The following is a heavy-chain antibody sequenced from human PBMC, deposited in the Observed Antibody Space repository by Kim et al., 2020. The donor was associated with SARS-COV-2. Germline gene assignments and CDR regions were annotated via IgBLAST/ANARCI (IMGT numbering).Heavy chain of an antibody. CDR1: GGTFGSYS. J-gene: IGHJ4*02. D-gene: IGHD3-10*01. CDR2: IIPVVGTV. V-gene: IGHV1-69*08. CDR3: VRGPYYGSDSYPVQDF. Sequence: SVKVSCKASGGTFGSYSIIWVRQAPGQGLEWMGRIIPVVGTVNYAQKFQGRFTLTADKSTNTAFIDLNSLGCVDTAVYFCVRGPYYGSDSYPVQDFWGQ.